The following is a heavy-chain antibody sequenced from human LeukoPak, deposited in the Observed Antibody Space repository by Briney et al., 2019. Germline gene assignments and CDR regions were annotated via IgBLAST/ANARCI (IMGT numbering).Heavy chain of an antibody. CDR1: GFTFRSYW. D-gene: IGHD3-22*01. J-gene: IGHJ4*02. CDR3: ARGLAYYYDSSGYYYFDY. Sequence: AGSLRLSCAASGFTFRSYWMHWVRQVPGKGLVWVSRINSDGSSTSYADSVKGRFTISRDDAKNTLYLQMNSLRAEDTAVYYCARGLAYYYDSSGYYYFDYWGQGTLVTVSS. CDR2: INSDGSST. V-gene: IGHV3-74*01.